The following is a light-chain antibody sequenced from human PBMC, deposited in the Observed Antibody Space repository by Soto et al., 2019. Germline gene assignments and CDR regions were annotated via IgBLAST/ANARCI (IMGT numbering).Light chain of an antibody. CDR1: QGVSSH. CDR3: QQYNHWYS. CDR2: GAS. V-gene: IGKV3-15*01. Sequence: EIVMTQSPATLSVSPGDRATLSCRASQGVSSHLAWYQQKPGQAPRLLIYGASTRATDIPARFSGSGSGTEFTFTISSLQAEDSAVYLCQQYNHWYSFGQGTKLEIK. J-gene: IGKJ2*03.